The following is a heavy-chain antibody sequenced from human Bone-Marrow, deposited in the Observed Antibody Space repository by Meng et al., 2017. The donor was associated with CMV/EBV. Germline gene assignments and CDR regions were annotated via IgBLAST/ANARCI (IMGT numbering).Heavy chain of an antibody. CDR1: GSFSGYS. D-gene: IGHD3-3*01. CDR3: ARLGEYYDFWSGFTFDY. CDR2: INHSGST. V-gene: IGHV4-34*01. J-gene: IGHJ4*02. Sequence: GSFSGYSWSWIRQPPGKGLEWIGEINHSGSTNYNPSLKSRVTISVDTSKNQFSLKLSSVTAADTAVYYCARLGEYYDFWSGFTFDYWGQGTLVTVSS.